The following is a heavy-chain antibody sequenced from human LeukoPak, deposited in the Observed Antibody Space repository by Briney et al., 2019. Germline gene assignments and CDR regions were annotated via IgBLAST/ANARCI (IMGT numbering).Heavy chain of an antibody. CDR3: AKDWGYDSSGYFDY. CDR1: GFTFSDSA. Sequence: PGGSLRLSCAASGFTFSDSAMTWVRQAPGKGLEWVSLISFSGDSIHYADSVRGRFTISRDNSKDTLYLQMNSLRAEDTAVYYCAKDWGYDSSGYFDYWGQGTLVTVSS. J-gene: IGHJ4*02. CDR2: ISFSGDSI. V-gene: IGHV3-23*01. D-gene: IGHD3-22*01.